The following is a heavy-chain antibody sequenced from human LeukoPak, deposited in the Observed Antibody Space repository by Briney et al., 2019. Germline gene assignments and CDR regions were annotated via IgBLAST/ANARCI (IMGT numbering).Heavy chain of an antibody. CDR3: ARDRGDSSSSVWFDP. V-gene: IGHV4-34*01. Sequence: KPSETLSLTCAVYGGSFSGYHWSWIRQPPGKGLEWIGKINRSGSTNYNPSLKSRVTISVDTSKNQFSLKLSSVTAADTAVYYCARDRGDSSSSVWFDPWGQGTLVTVSS. CDR1: GGSFSGYH. CDR2: INRSGST. J-gene: IGHJ5*02. D-gene: IGHD6-6*01.